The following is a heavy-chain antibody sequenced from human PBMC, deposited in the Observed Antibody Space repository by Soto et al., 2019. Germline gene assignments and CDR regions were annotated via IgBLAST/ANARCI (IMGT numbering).Heavy chain of an antibody. Sequence: QVHLVQSGAEVKKPGSSVKVSCKASGGSFSTYAINWLRQAPGQGLEWMGGIIPLFGAANYAQKFQGRVTITADKSTSTSYMELSSLRSEDTAVYYCARDMTRTVVPYFDFWGQGTLVTVSS. J-gene: IGHJ4*02. V-gene: IGHV1-69*06. D-gene: IGHD1-7*01. CDR1: GGSFSTYA. CDR3: ARDMTRTVVPYFDF. CDR2: IIPLFGAA.